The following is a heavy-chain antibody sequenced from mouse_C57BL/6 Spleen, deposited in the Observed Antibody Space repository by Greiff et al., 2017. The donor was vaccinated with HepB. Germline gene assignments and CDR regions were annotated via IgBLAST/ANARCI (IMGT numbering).Heavy chain of an antibody. V-gene: IGHV6-6*01. CDR1: GFTFSDAW. D-gene: IGHD4-1*01. CDR3: TTPGTWYFDV. J-gene: IGHJ1*03. Sequence: EVQGVESGGGLVQPGGSMKLSCAASGFTFSDAWMDWVRQSPEKGLEWVAEIRNKANNHATYYAESVKGRFTISRDDSKSSVYLQMNSLRAEDTGIYYCTTPGTWYFDVWGTGTTVTVSS. CDR2: IRNKANNHAT.